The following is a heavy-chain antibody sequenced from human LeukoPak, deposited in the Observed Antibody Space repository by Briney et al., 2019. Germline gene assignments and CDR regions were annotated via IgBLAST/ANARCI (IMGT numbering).Heavy chain of an antibody. V-gene: IGHV4-59*01. Sequence: KPSXXLXLTCTVSGGSISSYYWSWIRQPPGKGLEWIGYIYYSGSTNYNPSLKSRVTISVDTSKNQFSLKLSSVTAADTAVYYCARVRSSSTSLVFDYWGQGTLVTVSS. D-gene: IGHD2-2*01. CDR2: IYYSGST. J-gene: IGHJ4*02. CDR3: ARVRSSSTSLVFDY. CDR1: GGSISSYY.